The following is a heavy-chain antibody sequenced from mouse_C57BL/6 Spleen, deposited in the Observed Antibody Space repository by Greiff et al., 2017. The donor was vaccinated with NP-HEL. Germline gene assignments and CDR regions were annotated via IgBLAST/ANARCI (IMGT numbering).Heavy chain of an antibody. CDR2: IINGGGST. CDR3: AREGSGSMDY. D-gene: IGHD3-2*02. J-gene: IGHJ4*01. Sequence: EVMLVESGGGLVQPGGSLKLSCAASGFTFSDYYMYWVRQTPEKRLEWVAYIINGGGSTYYPDTVKGRFTISRDNAKNTLYLQMSRLKSEDTAMYYCAREGSGSMDYWGQGTSVTVSS. V-gene: IGHV5-12*01. CDR1: GFTFSDYY.